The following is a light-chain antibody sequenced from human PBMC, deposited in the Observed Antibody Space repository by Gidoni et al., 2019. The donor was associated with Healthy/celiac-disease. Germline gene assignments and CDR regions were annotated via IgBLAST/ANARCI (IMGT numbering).Light chain of an antibody. CDR1: QGISSY. CDR2: AAS. J-gene: IGKJ4*01. Sequence: DIPLTQSPSFLSASVGDRVTITCRASQGISSYLAWYQQKPGKAPKLLIYAASTLQSGVPSRFSGSGSGTEFTLTISSLQPEDFATYYCQRELTFGGGTKVEIK. CDR3: QRELT. V-gene: IGKV1-9*01.